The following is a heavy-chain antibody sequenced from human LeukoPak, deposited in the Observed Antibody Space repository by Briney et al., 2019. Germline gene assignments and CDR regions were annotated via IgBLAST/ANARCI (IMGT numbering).Heavy chain of an antibody. CDR3: ARDSGSRTFDY. V-gene: IGHV3-33*01. CDR2: IWFDGSNR. Sequence: GTSLRLSCAASGFTFSNYGMHWVRQAPGKGLEWVAVIWFDGSNRYFADSVRGRFTISRDNSRNTVYLQMNSLRAEDTAVYYCARDSGSRTFDYWGQGTLVTVSS. CDR1: GFTFSNYG. J-gene: IGHJ4*02. D-gene: IGHD1-26*01.